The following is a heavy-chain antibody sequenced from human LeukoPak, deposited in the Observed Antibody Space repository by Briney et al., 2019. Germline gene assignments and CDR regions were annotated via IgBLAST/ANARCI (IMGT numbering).Heavy chain of an antibody. D-gene: IGHD3-10*01. J-gene: IGHJ4*02. CDR3: AISGSGTYYDEQFDY. CDR1: GGSFSGYY. CDR2: INHSGST. V-gene: IGHV4-34*01. Sequence: SETLSLTCAVYGGSFSGYYWSWIRQPPGKGLEWIGEINHSGSTNYNPSLKSRVTMSVDTSKNQFSLKLNSVTAADTAVYYCAISGSGTYYDEQFDYWGQGTLVTVSS.